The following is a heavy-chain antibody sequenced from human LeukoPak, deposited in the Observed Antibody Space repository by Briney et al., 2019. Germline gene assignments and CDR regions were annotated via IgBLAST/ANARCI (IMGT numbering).Heavy chain of an antibody. CDR1: GGTFSSYA. V-gene: IGHV1-69*04. J-gene: IGHJ4*02. D-gene: IGHD1-26*01. CDR2: IIPIFGVA. Sequence: EASLKLSCKASGGTFSSYAISWVRQAPGQGLEWMGRIIPIFGVANYAQKFQGRVTITADKSTSTAYMELSSLRSEDTAVYYCARDSGGATENWGQGTLVTVSS. CDR3: ARDSGGATEN.